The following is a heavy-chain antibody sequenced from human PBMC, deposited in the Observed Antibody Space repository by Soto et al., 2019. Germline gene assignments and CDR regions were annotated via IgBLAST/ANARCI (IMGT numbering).Heavy chain of an antibody. Sequence: PSETLSLTCTVSGGSISSGGYYWSWIRQHPGKGLEWIGSIYHSGTTYYNPSLKSRVTISVDTSKNQFSLKLSSVTAADTAVYYCARVAEGTYYYDSSGYFDCWGQGTLVTVSS. D-gene: IGHD3-22*01. CDR3: ARVAEGTYYYDSSGYFDC. CDR2: IYHSGTT. CDR1: GGSISSGGYY. J-gene: IGHJ4*02. V-gene: IGHV4-31*03.